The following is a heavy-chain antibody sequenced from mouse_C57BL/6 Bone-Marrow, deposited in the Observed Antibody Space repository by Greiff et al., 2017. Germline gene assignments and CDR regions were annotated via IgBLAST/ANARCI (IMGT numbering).Heavy chain of an antibody. D-gene: IGHD2-1*01. J-gene: IGHJ3*01. CDR1: GFTFSDYG. Sequence: EVQVVESGGGLVKPGGSLKLSCAASGFTFSDYGMHWVRQAPEKGLEWVAYISSGSSTIYYADTVKGRFTISRDNAKNTLFLQMTSLRSEDTAMYYCARAGGNYPLAYWGQGTLVTVSA. CDR3: ARAGGNYPLAY. V-gene: IGHV5-17*01. CDR2: ISSGSSTI.